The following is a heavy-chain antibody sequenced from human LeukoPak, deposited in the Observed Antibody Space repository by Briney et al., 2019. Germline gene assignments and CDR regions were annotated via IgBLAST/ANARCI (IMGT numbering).Heavy chain of an antibody. CDR1: GFTFSSYA. Sequence: GGSLRLSCAAFGFTFSSYAMIWVRQAPGKGLEWVSAISGSGGSTYYADSVKGRFTISRDNSKNTLYLQMNSLRAEDTAVYYCAKVRPEYYYDSSGYYDYWGQGTLVTVSS. CDR3: AKVRPEYYYDSSGYYDY. CDR2: ISGSGGST. V-gene: IGHV3-23*01. D-gene: IGHD3-22*01. J-gene: IGHJ4*02.